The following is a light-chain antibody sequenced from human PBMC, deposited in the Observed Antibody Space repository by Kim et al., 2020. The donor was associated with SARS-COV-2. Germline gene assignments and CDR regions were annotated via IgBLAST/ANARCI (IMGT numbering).Light chain of an antibody. CDR3: QEYDDTPPWT. V-gene: IGKV3-20*01. Sequence: SPGERATLSFRASQTISSNYLAWYQQKLGQAPRLLIYGTSNRATGIPDRFSGSGSGTDFTLTISRLEPEDFSVYYCQEYDDTPPWTFGQGTKLEI. CDR2: GTS. J-gene: IGKJ1*01. CDR1: QTISSNY.